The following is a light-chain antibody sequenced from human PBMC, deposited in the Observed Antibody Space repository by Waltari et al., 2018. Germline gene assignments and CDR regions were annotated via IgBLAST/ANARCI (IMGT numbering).Light chain of an antibody. J-gene: IGLJ3*02. CDR2: YDK. CDR1: NIGRKS. Sequence: SYVVTQAPSVSVAPGTTARITCGGNNIGRKSVNCYRQKPGQAPVLVMYYDKDRPSGIPERFSGSNSGNTATLIISRVEAGDEADYYCQVWDSNNDHWVFGGGTRLTV. V-gene: IGLV3-21*04. CDR3: QVWDSNNDHWV.